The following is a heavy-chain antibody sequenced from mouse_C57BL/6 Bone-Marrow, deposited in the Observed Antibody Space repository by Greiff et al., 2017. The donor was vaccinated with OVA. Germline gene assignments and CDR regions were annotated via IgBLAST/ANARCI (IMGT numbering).Heavy chain of an antibody. CDR3: ARDECITTVF. J-gene: IGHJ3*01. CDR2: INPNNGGT. V-gene: IGHV1-26*01. CDR1: GYTFTDYY. Sequence: EVQLQQSGPELVKPGASVKISCKASGYTFTDYYMNWVKQSHGKSLEWIGDINPNNGGTSYNQKFKGKATLTVDKSSSTAYMELRSLTSEDSAVYYCARDECITTVFWGQGTLVTVSA. D-gene: IGHD1-1*01.